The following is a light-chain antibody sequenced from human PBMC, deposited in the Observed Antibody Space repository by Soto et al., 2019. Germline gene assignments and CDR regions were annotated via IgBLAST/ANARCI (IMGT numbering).Light chain of an antibody. V-gene: IGKV3-15*01. Sequence: EIVMTQSPATLSVSPGDRATLSCRASQSVSSNLAWYQQKPGQAPRLLIYGASSRATGIPARFSGSGSGTEFTFAIDSLQSEDFAVYYCQQYNDWPPITFGHGTRLELK. CDR1: QSVSSN. CDR2: GAS. J-gene: IGKJ5*01. CDR3: QQYNDWPPIT.